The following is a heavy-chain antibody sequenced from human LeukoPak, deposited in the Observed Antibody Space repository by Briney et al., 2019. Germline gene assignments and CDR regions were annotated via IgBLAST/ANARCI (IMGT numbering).Heavy chain of an antibody. D-gene: IGHD5-18*01. V-gene: IGHV4-59*01. CDR2: IYYSGST. CDR1: GGSISSYY. Sequence: PSETLSLTCTVSGGSISSYYWSWIRQPPGKGLEWIGYIYYSGSTNYNPSLKSRVTISVDTSKNQFPLKLSSVTAADTAVYYCARDKGYSYGIDYWGQGTLVTVSS. CDR3: ARDKGYSYGIDY. J-gene: IGHJ4*02.